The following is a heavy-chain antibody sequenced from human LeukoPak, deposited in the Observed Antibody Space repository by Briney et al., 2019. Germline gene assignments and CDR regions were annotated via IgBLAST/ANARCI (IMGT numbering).Heavy chain of an antibody. CDR1: GFTVSSNY. Sequence: GGSLRLSCAASGFTVSSNYMSWVRQAPGKGLEWVSVIYSGGSTYYADSVKGRFTISRDSSKNTLYLQMNSLRAEDAAVYYCARGNRFGEFYYYYYYMDVWGKGTTVTISS. CDR3: ARGNRFGEFYYYYYYMDV. V-gene: IGHV3-53*01. D-gene: IGHD3-10*01. J-gene: IGHJ6*03. CDR2: IYSGGST.